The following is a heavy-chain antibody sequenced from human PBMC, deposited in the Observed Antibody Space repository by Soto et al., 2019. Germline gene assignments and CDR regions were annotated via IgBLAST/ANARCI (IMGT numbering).Heavy chain of an antibody. Sequence: ASVKVSCKASGYTFTSYGISWVRQAPGQGLEWMGWISAYNGNTNYAQKLQGRVTMTTDTSTSTAYMELRSLRSDDTAVYYCATSEVSRHLVMPHDIWGQGTMVTVSS. CDR2: ISAYNGNT. CDR1: GYTFTSYG. CDR3: ATSEVSRHLVMPHDI. J-gene: IGHJ3*02. V-gene: IGHV1-18*01. D-gene: IGHD2-21*01.